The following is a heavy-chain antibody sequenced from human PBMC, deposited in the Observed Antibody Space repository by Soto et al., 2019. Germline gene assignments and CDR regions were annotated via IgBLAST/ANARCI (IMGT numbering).Heavy chain of an antibody. J-gene: IGHJ4*02. D-gene: IGHD4-17*01. Sequence: SETLSLTCAVYGGSFSGYYWSWIRQPPGKGLEWIGEINYSRSTNYNPSLKSRVSISGDTSKNQLSLKLSSVTAADTAVYYCARSTGYGDSYFDYWGLGTLVTV. V-gene: IGHV4-34*01. CDR1: GGSFSGYY. CDR3: ARSTGYGDSYFDY. CDR2: INYSRST.